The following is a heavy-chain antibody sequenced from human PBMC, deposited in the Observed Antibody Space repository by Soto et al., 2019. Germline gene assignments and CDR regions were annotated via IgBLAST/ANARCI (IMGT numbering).Heavy chain of an antibody. V-gene: IGHV3-33*01. J-gene: IGHJ4*02. Sequence: QVQLVESGGGVVQPGRSLRLSCAASGFTFSSYGMHWVRQAPGKGLEWVAVIWYDGSDILYADSVKGRFTISRDNSKSTLFLHMNRPTAEDTAIYFCAIVRVADSALDHWGQGTLVTVSS. CDR1: GFTFSSYG. D-gene: IGHD3-10*02. CDR3: AIVRVADSALDH. CDR2: IWYDGSDI.